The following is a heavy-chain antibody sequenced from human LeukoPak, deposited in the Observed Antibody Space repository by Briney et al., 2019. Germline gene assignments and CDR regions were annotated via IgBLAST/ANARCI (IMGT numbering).Heavy chain of an antibody. Sequence: ASVKVSCKGSGYSFTSYGISWVRQAPGQGLEWMGWVSAYNGDTNYAQKLQGRVTMTTDTSTSTAYMELRILKTDDNAVSYGATLDIADYAMDVGPKGPT. CDR2: VSAYNGDT. CDR1: GYSFTSYG. D-gene: IGHD5-12*01. CDR3: ATLDIADYAMDV. J-gene: IGHJ6*03. V-gene: IGHV1-18*04.